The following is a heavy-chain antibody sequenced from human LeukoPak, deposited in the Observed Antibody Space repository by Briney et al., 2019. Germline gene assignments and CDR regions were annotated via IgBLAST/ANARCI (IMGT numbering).Heavy chain of an antibody. CDR1: GYTFTSCS. CDR2: INTGNGNT. CDR3: ARGSGAYYFDY. D-gene: IGHD2-15*01. Sequence: GASVKVSCKASGYTFTSCSMQWVRQAPGQRLEGMGWINTGNGNTKYSEEFQGRVTITRDTSATTAYMELISLKSEDMSVYYCARGSGAYYFDYWGQGTLVTVSS. V-gene: IGHV1-3*03. J-gene: IGHJ4*02.